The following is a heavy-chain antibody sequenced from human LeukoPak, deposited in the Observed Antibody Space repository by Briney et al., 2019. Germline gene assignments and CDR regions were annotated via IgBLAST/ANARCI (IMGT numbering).Heavy chain of an antibody. D-gene: IGHD6-13*01. V-gene: IGHV1-69*05. CDR2: IIPIFGTA. Sequence: ASVKVSCKASGGTFSSYAISWVRQAPGQGLEWMGRIIPIFGTANYAQKFQGRVTITTDESTSTAYMELSSLRSEDTAVYYCARDGQQQIDYYMDVWGKGTTVTVSS. J-gene: IGHJ6*03. CDR1: GGTFSSYA. CDR3: ARDGQQQIDYYMDV.